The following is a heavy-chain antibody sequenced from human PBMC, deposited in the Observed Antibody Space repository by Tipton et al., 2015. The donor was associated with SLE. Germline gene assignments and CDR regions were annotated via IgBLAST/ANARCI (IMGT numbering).Heavy chain of an antibody. CDR3: SRTGAVPFDY. V-gene: IGHV4-39*07. D-gene: IGHD1-26*01. CDR1: GDSITTDSDY. Sequence: GLVKPSETLSLTCTVSGDSITTDSDYWGWIRQPPGKGLEWIGNIYYSGTTYYNSSLKSRVTISVDTSKNQFSLKLSSVTAADTGVYFCSRTGAVPFDYWGQGTLVTVSP. CDR2: IYYSGTT. J-gene: IGHJ4*02.